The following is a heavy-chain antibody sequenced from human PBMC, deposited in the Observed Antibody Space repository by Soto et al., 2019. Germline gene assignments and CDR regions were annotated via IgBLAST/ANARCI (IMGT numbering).Heavy chain of an antibody. V-gene: IGHV4-59*08. Sequence: PSETLSLTCTVSGGSISSYYWSWIRQPPGKGLEWIGYIYYSGSTNYNPSLKSRVTISVDTSKNQFSLKLTSVTAAETAVYYCVRTARQGAVAPHWFDRWGQGTQVTVSS. D-gene: IGHD2-21*02. CDR1: GGSISSYY. CDR2: IYYSGST. CDR3: VRTARQGAVAPHWFDR. J-gene: IGHJ5*02.